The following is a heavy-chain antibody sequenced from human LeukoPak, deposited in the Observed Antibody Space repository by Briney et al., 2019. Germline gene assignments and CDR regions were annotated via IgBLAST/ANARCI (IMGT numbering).Heavy chain of an antibody. Sequence: SETLSLTCAVYGGSFSGYYWSWIRQPPGKGLEWIGEINHSGSTNYNPSLKSRVTISVDTSKNQFSLKLGSVTAADTAVYYCARSGPMVRDRRYYYYYYYMDVWGKGTTVTVSS. V-gene: IGHV4-34*01. D-gene: IGHD3-10*01. CDR2: INHSGST. CDR1: GGSFSGYY. CDR3: ARSGPMVRDRRYYYYYYYMDV. J-gene: IGHJ6*03.